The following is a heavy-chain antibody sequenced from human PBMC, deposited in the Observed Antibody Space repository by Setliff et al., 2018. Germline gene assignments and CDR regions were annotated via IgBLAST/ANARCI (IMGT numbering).Heavy chain of an antibody. CDR2: IYIGGSA. CDR3: AREQWLDPPGYYYMDV. D-gene: IGHD6-19*01. V-gene: IGHV4-4*07. J-gene: IGHJ6*03. Sequence: KPSETLSLTCTVSGYSISSGYIWGWIRQPAGKGLEWIGHIYIGGSANYNPSLKSRVTMSIDTSKNQFSLKLNSVTAADMAVYYCAREQWLDPPGYYYMDVWAKGTTVTVS. CDR1: GYSISSGY.